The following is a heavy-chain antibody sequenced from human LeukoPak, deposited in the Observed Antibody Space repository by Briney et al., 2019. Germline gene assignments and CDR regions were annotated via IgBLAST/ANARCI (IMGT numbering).Heavy chain of an antibody. CDR2: INHSGTT. CDR1: GGSFSSYY. J-gene: IGHJ5*02. Sequence: SETLSLTCAVYGGSFSSYYWSWIRQSPGKGLEWIGEINHSGTTKYNPSLKSRVTISVDTPQNQFSLRLSSVTAADTAVYYRTRNNWFDPWGQGTLVTVSS. CDR3: TRNNWFDP. V-gene: IGHV4-34*01.